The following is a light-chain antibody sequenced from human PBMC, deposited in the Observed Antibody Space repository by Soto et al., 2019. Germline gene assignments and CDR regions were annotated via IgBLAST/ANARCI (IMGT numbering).Light chain of an antibody. CDR3: AAWDDSLSGSYV. CDR1: SSNIGSNY. J-gene: IGLJ1*01. V-gene: IGLV1-47*02. CDR2: SNN. Sequence: QSVLTHLPSASGTPGQRVTISCSGSSSNIGSNYVYWYQQLPGTAPKLLLYSNNQRPSGVPDRFSGSKSGTSASLAISGLRSEDEADYFCAAWDDSLSGSYVFGTGTKVTVL.